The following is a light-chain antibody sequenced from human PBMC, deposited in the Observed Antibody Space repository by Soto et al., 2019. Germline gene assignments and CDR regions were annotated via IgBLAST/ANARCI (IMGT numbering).Light chain of an antibody. CDR1: QSISSW. CDR3: QQYNSYPVT. V-gene: IGKV1-5*01. Sequence: DIQMTQSPSTLSASVEDRVTITCRASQSISSWLAWYQQKPGKAPKLLIYDASSLESGVPSRFSGSGSGTEFTLTISSLQPDDFATYYCQQYNSYPVTFGQGTKVEIK. J-gene: IGKJ1*01. CDR2: DAS.